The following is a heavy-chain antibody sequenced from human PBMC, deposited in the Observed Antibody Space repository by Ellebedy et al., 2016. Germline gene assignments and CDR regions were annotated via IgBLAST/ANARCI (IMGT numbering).Heavy chain of an antibody. V-gene: IGHV4-34*01. Sequence: SETLSLXCAVYGGSFSRYYWTWIRQPPGKGLEWIGEINHSGSTKYNTTLRSRVTISIDTSNNQFSLKLSSVTAADTAVYYCARVLTRDWYFDLWGRGTLVTVSS. CDR1: GGSFSRYY. D-gene: IGHD2-21*02. J-gene: IGHJ2*01. CDR2: INHSGST. CDR3: ARVLTRDWYFDL.